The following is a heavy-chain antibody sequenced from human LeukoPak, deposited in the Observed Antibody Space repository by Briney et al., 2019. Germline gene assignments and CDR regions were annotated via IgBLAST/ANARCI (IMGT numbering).Heavy chain of an antibody. CDR1: GGSISSGGYY. CDR3: AREPIYGGTDY. D-gene: IGHD4-23*01. J-gene: IGHJ4*02. Sequence: TLSLTCTVSGGSISSGGYYWSWIRQHPGKGLEWIGYIYYSGSTYYNPTLKSRVTISVDTSKNQFSLKLSSVTAADTAVYYCAREPIYGGTDYWGQGTLVTVSS. V-gene: IGHV4-31*03. CDR2: IYYSGST.